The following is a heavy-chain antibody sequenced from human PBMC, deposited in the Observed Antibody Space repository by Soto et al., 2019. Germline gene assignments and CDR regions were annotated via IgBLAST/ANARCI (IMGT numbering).Heavy chain of an antibody. CDR1: GGSISSYY. CDR2: IYTSGST. J-gene: IGHJ6*02. D-gene: IGHD1-26*01. CDR3: ARVASGWELLDYYYGMDV. V-gene: IGHV4-4*07. Sequence: SETLSLTCTVSGGSISSYYCSWIRQPAGKGLEWIGRIYTSGSTNYNPSLKSRVTMSVDTSKNQFSLKLSSVTAPDTAVYYCARVASGWELLDYYYGMDVWGQGTTVTVSS.